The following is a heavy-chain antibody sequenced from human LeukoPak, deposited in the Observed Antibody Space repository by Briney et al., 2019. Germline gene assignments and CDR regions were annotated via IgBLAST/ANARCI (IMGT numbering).Heavy chain of an antibody. J-gene: IGHJ4*02. Sequence: GGSLRLSCAASGFTFSIYAMTWVRQAPGKGLEWVSFIGSSGNTIYYADSVKGRFTVSRDNAKNSLYLQMNSLRAEDTAVYYCARDQWLDYWGQGTLVTVSS. CDR2: IGSSGNTI. V-gene: IGHV3-48*01. D-gene: IGHD6-19*01. CDR3: ARDQWLDY. CDR1: GFTFSIYA.